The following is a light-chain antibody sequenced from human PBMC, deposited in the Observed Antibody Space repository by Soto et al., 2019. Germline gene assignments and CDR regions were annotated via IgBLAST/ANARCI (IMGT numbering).Light chain of an antibody. CDR3: QQYHDYPFT. J-gene: IGKJ2*01. V-gene: IGKV1-5*03. CDR2: KAS. CDR1: QSISSW. Sequence: DIQMTQSPSTLSASVGDRVNITCRASQSISSWLAWYQQKPGKAPKLLIYKASSLESGVPSRFSGSGSGTEFTLTISSLQPDDFATYCCQQYHDYPFTFGQGAKLEI.